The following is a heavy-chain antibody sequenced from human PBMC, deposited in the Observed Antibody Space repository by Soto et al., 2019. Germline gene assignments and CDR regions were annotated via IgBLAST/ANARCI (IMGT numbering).Heavy chain of an antibody. CDR3: AKGIIAWYNFDY. V-gene: IGHV3-23*01. Sequence: GGSLRLSCAASGFIFSSYAMSWVRQAPVKRRESVSISSRDGGSTYYADSVKGRFTIPRENPKNTLYLQMNSLRAEDTAVYYCAKGIIAWYNFDYWGQGTLVTVSS. D-gene: IGHD6-13*01. J-gene: IGHJ4*02. CDR1: GFIFSSYA. CDR2: SSRDGGST.